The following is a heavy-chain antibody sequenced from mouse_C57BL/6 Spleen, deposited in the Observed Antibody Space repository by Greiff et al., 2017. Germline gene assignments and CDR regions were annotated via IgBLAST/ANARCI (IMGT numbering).Heavy chain of an antibody. D-gene: IGHD2-3*01. V-gene: IGHV1-82*01. CDR3: AREGDGYYGYYYAMDY. CDR2: IYPGDGDT. CDR1: GYAFSSSW. J-gene: IGHJ4*01. Sequence: QVQLQQSGPELVKPGASVKISCKASGYAFSSSWMTWVKQRPGKGLEWIGRIYPGDGDTNYNGKFKGKATLTADKSSSTASMQLSSLTSEDSAVCFCAREGDGYYGYYYAMDYWGQGTSVTVSS.